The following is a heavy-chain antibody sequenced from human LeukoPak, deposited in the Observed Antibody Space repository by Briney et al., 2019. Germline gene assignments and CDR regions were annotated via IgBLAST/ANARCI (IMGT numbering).Heavy chain of an antibody. CDR1: GFTFSSYG. V-gene: IGHV3-30*18. CDR3: AKLTDCGGDCYSGDHFDY. Sequence: QPGRSLRLSCAASGFTFSSYGMHWVRQAPGKGLEWVAVISYDGSNKYYADSVKGRFTISRDNSKNTLYLQMNSLRAEDTAVYYCAKLTDCGGDCYSGDHFDYWGQGTLVTVSS. D-gene: IGHD2-21*02. CDR2: ISYDGSNK. J-gene: IGHJ4*02.